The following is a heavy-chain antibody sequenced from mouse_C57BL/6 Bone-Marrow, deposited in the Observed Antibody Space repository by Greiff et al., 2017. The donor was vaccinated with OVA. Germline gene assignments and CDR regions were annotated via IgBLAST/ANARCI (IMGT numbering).Heavy chain of an antibody. CDR2: IHPNSGST. CDR3: ARRRRSYSYFDY. J-gene: IGHJ2*01. Sequence: QVQLQQPGAELVKPGASVKLSCKASGYTFTSYWMHWVKQRPGQGLEWIGMIHPNSGSTNYNEKFKSKATLTVDKSSSTAYMQLSSLTSEDSAVYYCARRRRSYSYFDYWGQGTTLTVSS. CDR1: GYTFTSYW. D-gene: IGHD1-1*01. V-gene: IGHV1-64*01.